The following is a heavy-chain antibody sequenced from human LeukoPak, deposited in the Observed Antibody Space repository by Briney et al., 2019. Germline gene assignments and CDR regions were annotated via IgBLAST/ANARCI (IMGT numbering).Heavy chain of an antibody. J-gene: IGHJ4*02. V-gene: IGHV3-7*01. Sequence: GGSLRLSCATSGFTFSTYWMSWVRQAPGEGLEWVANIKQDGSEKYYVDSVKGRFTISRDNAKSSLYLQLNNLRVEDTGVYYCAREGSRSYWGQGTLVTVSP. CDR2: IKQDGSEK. CDR3: AREGSRSY. CDR1: GFTFSTYW.